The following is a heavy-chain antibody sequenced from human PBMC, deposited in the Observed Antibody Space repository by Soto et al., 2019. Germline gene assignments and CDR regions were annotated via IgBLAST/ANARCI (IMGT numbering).Heavy chain of an antibody. CDR2: ISGSGVST. CDR3: AREFPYYESSDSYFDY. D-gene: IGHD3-16*01. Sequence: GGSLRLSCAASGFTFSSYSISWVRQAPWKGLEWVSAISGSGVSTYYADSVKGRFTISRDNSKNTLYLQMNSLRAEDTAVYYCAREFPYYESSDSYFDYCGQGALVTVSS. J-gene: IGHJ4*02. V-gene: IGHV3-23*01. CDR1: GFTFSSYS.